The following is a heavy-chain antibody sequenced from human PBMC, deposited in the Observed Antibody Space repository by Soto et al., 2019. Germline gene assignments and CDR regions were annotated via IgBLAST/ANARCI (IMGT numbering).Heavy chain of an antibody. J-gene: IGHJ4*02. V-gene: IGHV3-30*18. CDR2: IYGDGRNK. Sequence: PGGSLRLSCAASGFTFSSYGMHWVRQAPGKGLEWVSTIYGDGRNKYYADSVKGRFTISRDNSKNTLYLQMNSLRAEDTALYYCAKDILTGYYIAFDYWGQGTLVTVSS. CDR3: AKDILTGYYIAFDY. D-gene: IGHD3-9*01. CDR1: GFTFSSYG.